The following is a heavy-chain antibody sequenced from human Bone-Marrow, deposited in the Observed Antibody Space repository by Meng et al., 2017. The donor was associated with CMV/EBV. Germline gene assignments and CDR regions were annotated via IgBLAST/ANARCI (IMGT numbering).Heavy chain of an antibody. D-gene: IGHD4-23*01. J-gene: IGHJ4*02. CDR3: AKDTNGNLDY. V-gene: IGHV3-30*04. Sequence: GESLKISCAASRFTFSRYSMHWVRQAPGKGLEWVAVISYDGDNKHYADSVKGRFTISRDNSKNTLYLQMNSLRAEDTAVYYCAKDTNGNLDYWGQGTLVTVSS. CDR1: RFTFSRYS. CDR2: ISYDGDNK.